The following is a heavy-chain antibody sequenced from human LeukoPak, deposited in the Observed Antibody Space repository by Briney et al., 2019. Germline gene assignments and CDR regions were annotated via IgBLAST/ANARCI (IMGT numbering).Heavy chain of an antibody. V-gene: IGHV3-30*04. CDR2: MSYNGNDK. Sequence: GGSLRLSCAAPGFTFSSFAMHWVRQTPGKGLEWVAGMSYNGNDKYYEDSLKGRFTISRDNSKNTLYLQMNSLRAEDTAVYYCARDPSRFGEYGYFDYWGQGSLVTVSS. D-gene: IGHD3-10*01. J-gene: IGHJ4*02. CDR1: GFTFSSFA. CDR3: ARDPSRFGEYGYFDY.